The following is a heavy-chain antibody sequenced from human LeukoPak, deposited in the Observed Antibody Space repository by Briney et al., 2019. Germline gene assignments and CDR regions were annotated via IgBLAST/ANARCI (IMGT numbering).Heavy chain of an antibody. CDR1: GFTFSGSA. V-gene: IGHV3-73*01. J-gene: IGHJ6*03. Sequence: GGSLRLSCAASGFTFSGSAVHWVRQASGKGLEWVGRIRSKANSYATAYAASVKGRFTISRDDSKNTAYLQMNSLKTEDTAVYYCTSSYSGYYYDSSGYSYYYYYMDVWGKGTTVTVSS. D-gene: IGHD3-22*01. CDR2: IRSKANSYAT. CDR3: TSSYSGYYYDSSGYSYYYYYMDV.